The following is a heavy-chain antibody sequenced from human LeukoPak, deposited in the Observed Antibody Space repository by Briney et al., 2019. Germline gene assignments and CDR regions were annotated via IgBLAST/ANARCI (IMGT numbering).Heavy chain of an antibody. CDR3: ARGGSGCSSTSCYTRFDP. CDR1: GYTLTSYA. D-gene: IGHD2-2*02. CDR2: INAGNGNT. J-gene: IGHJ5*02. Sequence: GASVKVSCKASGYTLTSYAMHWVRQAPGQRLEWMGWINAGNGNTKYSQKFQGRVTITRDTSASTAYMELSSLRSEDTAVYYCARGGSGCSSTSCYTRFDPWGQGTLVTVSS. V-gene: IGHV1-3*01.